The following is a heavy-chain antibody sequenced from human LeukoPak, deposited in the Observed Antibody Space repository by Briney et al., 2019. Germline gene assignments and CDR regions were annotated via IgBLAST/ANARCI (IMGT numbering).Heavy chain of an antibody. CDR3: ARGLKRDGYNN. CDR2: IYTSGST. D-gene: IGHD5-24*01. Sequence: SQTLSLTRTVSGGSISSGSYYWSWIRQPAGKGLEWIGRIYTSGSTNYNPSLKSRVTISVDTSKNQFSLKLSSVTAADTAVYYCARGLKRDGYNNWGQGTLVTVSS. J-gene: IGHJ4*02. CDR1: GGSISSGSYY. V-gene: IGHV4-61*02.